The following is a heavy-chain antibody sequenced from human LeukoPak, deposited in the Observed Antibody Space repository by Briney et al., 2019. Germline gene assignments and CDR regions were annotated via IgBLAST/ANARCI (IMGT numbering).Heavy chain of an antibody. Sequence: GASVKVSCKASGGTFSSYAISWVRQAPGQGLEWMGGIIPIFGTANYAQKFQGRVTITADKSTSTAYMELSSLRSEDTAVYYCARSIPGYCSSTSCYGGFDYWGQGTLVTVSS. CDR2: IIPIFGTA. D-gene: IGHD2-2*01. CDR1: GGTFSSYA. CDR3: ARSIPGYCSSTSCYGGFDY. V-gene: IGHV1-69*06. J-gene: IGHJ4*02.